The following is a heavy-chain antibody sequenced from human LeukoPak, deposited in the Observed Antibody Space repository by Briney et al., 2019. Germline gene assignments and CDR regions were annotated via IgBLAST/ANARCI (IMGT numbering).Heavy chain of an antibody. V-gene: IGHV1-2*02. Sequence: ASVKVSCKASGYTFTGYYMHWVRQAPGQGLEWMGWINPNSGGTNYAQKFQGRVTMTRDTSISTAYMELSRLRSDDTAVYYRARIFTRYYDSSGYSADAFDIWGQGTMVTVSS. D-gene: IGHD3-22*01. CDR1: GYTFTGYY. CDR2: INPNSGGT. J-gene: IGHJ3*02. CDR3: ARIFTRYYDSSGYSADAFDI.